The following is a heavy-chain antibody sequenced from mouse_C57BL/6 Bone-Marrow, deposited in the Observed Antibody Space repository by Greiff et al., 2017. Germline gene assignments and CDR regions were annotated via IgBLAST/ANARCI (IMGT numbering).Heavy chain of an antibody. CDR3: AWFAY. Sequence: DVQLVESGPGLVKPSQSLSLTCSVTGYSITSGYYWNWIRQFPGNKLEWMGYISYDGSNNYNPSLKNRISITRDTSKNQFFLKLNSVTTEDTATYYCAWFAYWGQGTLVTVSA. CDR1: GYSITSGYY. J-gene: IGHJ3*01. CDR2: ISYDGSN. V-gene: IGHV3-6*01.